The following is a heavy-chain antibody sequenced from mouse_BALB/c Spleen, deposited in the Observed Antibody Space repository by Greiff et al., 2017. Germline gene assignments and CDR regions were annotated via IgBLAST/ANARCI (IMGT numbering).Heavy chain of an antibody. CDR1: GFTFTAYY. CDR3: ARRKDTSWFAY. Sequence: VMLVESGGGLVQPGGSLRLSCATSGFTFTAYYMSWVRQPPGKALEWLGFIRNKANGYTTEYSASVKGRFTISRDNSQSILYLQMNTLRAEDSATYYCARRKDTSWFAYWGQGTLVTVSA. V-gene: IGHV7-3*02. CDR2: IRNKANGYTT. J-gene: IGHJ3*01.